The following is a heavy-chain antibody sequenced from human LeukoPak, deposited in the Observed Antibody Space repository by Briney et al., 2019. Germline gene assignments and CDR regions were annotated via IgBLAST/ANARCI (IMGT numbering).Heavy chain of an antibody. V-gene: IGHV3-48*01. CDR3: AREVGTPQAFDI. D-gene: IGHD1-26*01. CDR1: RFTFSNYG. Sequence: GGSLRLSCAASRFTFSNYGVNWVRQAPGKGLEWVSYINSRSCTIYYADSVRGRFTIPRDNAKNSLYLQMNSLKAEDTAIYYCAREVGTPQAFDIWGQGTMVTVSS. CDR2: INSRSCTI. J-gene: IGHJ3*02.